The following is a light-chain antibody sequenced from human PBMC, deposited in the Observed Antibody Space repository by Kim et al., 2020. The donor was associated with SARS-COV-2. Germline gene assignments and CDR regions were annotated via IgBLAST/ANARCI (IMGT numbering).Light chain of an antibody. CDR3: QVWDSSSDPFV. V-gene: IGLV3-21*02. CDR2: NDY. Sequence: APVQTAPMTCGTGDTGSKSVHWYQQKPGQAPALVIYNDYARPSGIPERFSGSNSGTTATLTISRVEAGDEADYYCQVWDSSSDPFVFGTGTKVTVL. CDR1: DTGSKS. J-gene: IGLJ1*01.